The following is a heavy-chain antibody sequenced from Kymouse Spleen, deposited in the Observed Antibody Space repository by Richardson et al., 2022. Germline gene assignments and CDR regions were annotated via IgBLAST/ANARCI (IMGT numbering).Heavy chain of an antibody. CDR2: INHSGST. J-gene: IGHJ4*02. Sequence: QVQLQQWGAGLLKPSETLSLTCAVYGGSFSGYYWSWIRQPPGKGLEWIGEINHSGSTNYNPSLKSRVTISVDTSKNQFSLKLSSVTAADTAVYYCARGGDYGSGSYYSYFDYWGQGTLVTVSS. D-gene: IGHD3-10*01. CDR1: GGSFSGYY. V-gene: IGHV4-34*01. CDR3: ARGGDYGSGSYYSYFDY.